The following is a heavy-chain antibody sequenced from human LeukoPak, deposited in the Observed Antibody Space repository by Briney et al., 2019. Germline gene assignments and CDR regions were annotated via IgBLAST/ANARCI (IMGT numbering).Heavy chain of an antibody. CDR1: GYTFTVYY. CDR2: INPNSGGT. CDR3: ARDRWWDRVVPSAMYHYYYMDV. D-gene: IGHD2-2*01. J-gene: IGHJ6*03. Sequence: ASVTVSFKSSGYTFTVYYMHWVRQPPGQGRAWMGWINPNSGGTNYAQKFQGRDTMTRDTSISTAYMELSRLKSDDTAVYYCARDRWWDRVVPSAMYHYYYMDVWGKATTVTVSS. V-gene: IGHV1-2*02.